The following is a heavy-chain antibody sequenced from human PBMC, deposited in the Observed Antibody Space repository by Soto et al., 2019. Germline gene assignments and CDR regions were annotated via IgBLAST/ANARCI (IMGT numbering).Heavy chain of an antibody. CDR1: GGSISSSNW. V-gene: IGHV4-4*02. CDR2: IYHSGST. J-gene: IGHJ4*02. Sequence: QVQLQESGPGLVKPSGTLSLTCAVSGGSISSSNWWSWVRQPPGKGLEWIGEIYHSGSTNYNPSLKXRXTXSXDKSKNQFSLXLXSXXXXXXXXXXXXXWWSSSWAYXXDXWGQGTLVTX. D-gene: IGHD6-13*01. CDR3: XXWWSSSWAYXXDX.